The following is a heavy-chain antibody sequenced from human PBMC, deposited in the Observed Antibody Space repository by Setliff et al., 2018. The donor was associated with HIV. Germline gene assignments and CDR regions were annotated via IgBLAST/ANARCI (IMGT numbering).Heavy chain of an antibody. CDR3: ARGARLLAAYRDRWDYYYMDV. Sequence: KPSETLSLTCAVYGGSFSGYFWSWIRQSPGKGLEWIGEFRHSGSTHYNPSLKSRFTISVDTSKNQFSLKVNSVTAADTAVYYCARGARLLAAYRDRWDYYYMDVWG. V-gene: IGHV4-34*01. J-gene: IGHJ6*03. D-gene: IGHD1-26*01. CDR1: GGSFSGYF. CDR2: FRHSGST.